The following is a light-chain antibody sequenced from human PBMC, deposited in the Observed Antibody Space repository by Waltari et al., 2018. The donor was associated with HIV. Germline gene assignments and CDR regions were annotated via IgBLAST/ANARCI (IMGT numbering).Light chain of an antibody. CDR1: QNIGTS. CDR3: QQYETYYT. V-gene: IGKV1-5*03. J-gene: IGKJ2*01. Sequence: DIRLTQTPSTFSAAVRDTVTITCRASQNIGTSLAWYQKKPGKAPTLLIYQAYTLQNGVSSRFSGSGSGTEFTLTITSLQRDDFASYFCQQYETYYTFGQGSRLE. CDR2: QAY.